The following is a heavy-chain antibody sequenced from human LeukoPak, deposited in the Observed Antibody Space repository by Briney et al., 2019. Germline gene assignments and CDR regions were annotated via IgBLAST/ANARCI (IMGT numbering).Heavy chain of an antibody. CDR1: GGSISSYY. CDR2: IYYSGST. V-gene: IGHV4-59*01. Sequence: SETLSLTCTVSGGSISSYYWSWIRQPPGKGLEWIGYIYYSGSTNYNPSLKSRVTISVDTSKNQFSLKLSSVTAADTAVYYCARLWAAAGDWFDPWGQGTLVTVSS. J-gene: IGHJ5*02. D-gene: IGHD6-13*01. CDR3: ARLWAAAGDWFDP.